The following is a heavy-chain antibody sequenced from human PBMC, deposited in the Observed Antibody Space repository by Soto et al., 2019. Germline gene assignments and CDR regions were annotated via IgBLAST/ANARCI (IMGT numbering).Heavy chain of an antibody. CDR3: ARFPAVPEYYFDY. V-gene: IGHV3-33*01. D-gene: IGHD2-15*01. J-gene: IGHJ4*02. CDR2: IWYDGSNK. Sequence: GGSLRLSCAASGFTFSSYGMHWVRQAPGKGLEWVAVIWYDGSNKYYADSVKGRFTISRDNSKNTLYLQMNSLRAEDTAVYYCARFPAVPEYYFDYWGQGTLVTVSS. CDR1: GFTFSSYG.